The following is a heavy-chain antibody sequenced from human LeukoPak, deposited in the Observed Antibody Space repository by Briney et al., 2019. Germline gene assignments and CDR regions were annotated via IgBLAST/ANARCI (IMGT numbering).Heavy chain of an antibody. J-gene: IGHJ4*02. Sequence: EASVKVSFKASGYTFTSYGISWVRQAPGQGLEWMGWISAYNGNTNYAQKLQGRVTMTTDTSTSTAYMELRSLRSDDTAVYYCARVLDYYDSSGNFDYWGQGTLVTVSS. CDR3: ARVLDYYDSSGNFDY. D-gene: IGHD3-22*01. CDR1: GYTFTSYG. CDR2: ISAYNGNT. V-gene: IGHV1-18*01.